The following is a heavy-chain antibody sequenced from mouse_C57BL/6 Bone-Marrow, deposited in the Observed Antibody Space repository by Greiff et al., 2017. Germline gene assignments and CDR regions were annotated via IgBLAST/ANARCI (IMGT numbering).Heavy chain of an antibody. J-gene: IGHJ4*01. V-gene: IGHV1-47*01. CDR2: FHPYNDDT. D-gene: IGHD2-2*01. Sequence: VQRVESGAELVKPGASVKMSCKASGYTFTTYPIEWMKQNHGKSLEWIGNFHPYNDDTKYNEKFKGKATLTVEKSSSTVYLELSRLTSDDSAVYYGAVYGYEDAMDYWGQGTSVTVSS. CDR1: GYTFTTYP. CDR3: AVYGYEDAMDY.